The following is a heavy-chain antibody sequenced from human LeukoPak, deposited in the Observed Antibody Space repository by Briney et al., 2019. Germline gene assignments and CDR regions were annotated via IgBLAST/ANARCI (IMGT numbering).Heavy chain of an antibody. V-gene: IGHV3-20*04. CDR2: INWNGGSR. D-gene: IGHD3-22*01. CDR3: ARSRHSYDSSGFPHY. J-gene: IGHJ4*02. Sequence: GGSLRLSCAASGINFDDYVMSWVRQAPGKGLEWVSGINWNGGSRGYADSVKGRFTISRDNAKNSLYLQMNSLRAEDTALYYCARSRHSYDSSGFPHYWGQGTLVTVSS. CDR1: GINFDDYV.